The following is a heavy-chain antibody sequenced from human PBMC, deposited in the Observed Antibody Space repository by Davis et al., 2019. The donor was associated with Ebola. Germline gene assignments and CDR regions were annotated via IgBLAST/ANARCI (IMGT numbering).Heavy chain of an antibody. V-gene: IGHV4-4*02. Sequence: SETLSLTCAVSGGSISSSNWWSWVRQPPGKGLEWIGEIYHSGSTNYHPSLKSRVTISVDKSKNQFSLKLSSVTAADTAVYYCARVTMVQGVMAYYYYGMDVWGQGTTVTVSS. CDR2: IYHSGST. J-gene: IGHJ6*02. CDR1: GGSISSSNW. D-gene: IGHD3-10*01. CDR3: ARVTMVQGVMAYYYYGMDV.